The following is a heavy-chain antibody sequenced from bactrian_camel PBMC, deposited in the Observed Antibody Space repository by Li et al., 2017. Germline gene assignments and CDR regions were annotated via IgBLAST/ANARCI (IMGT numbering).Heavy chain of an antibody. Sequence: QLVESGGGLVQPGGSLRLSCATSGFTFSTYAMSWVRQAPGKGLEWVSAISSSGRNTYYADSVKGRFTISRDNAKNTLFLQMNSLKSEDTALYYCAIGYGLQGLQGRGQGTQVTVS. CDR1: GFTFSTYA. J-gene: IGHJ4*01. V-gene: IGHV3-2*01. CDR2: ISSSGRNT. D-gene: IGHD2*01.